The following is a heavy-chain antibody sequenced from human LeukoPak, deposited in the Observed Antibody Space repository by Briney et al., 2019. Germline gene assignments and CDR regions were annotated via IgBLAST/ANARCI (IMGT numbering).Heavy chain of an antibody. CDR1: GGSISGSY. Sequence: SETLSLTCTVSGGSISGSYWIWIRQPPGKGLEWIEDIHYTGNTKHNPSLNSRITISVDTSKNQFSLKLTSVTAADTAVYYGARLRRSDSGYSDYWGQGTLVTVSS. CDR3: ARLRRSDSGYSDY. CDR2: IHYTGNT. V-gene: IGHV4-59*08. D-gene: IGHD5-12*01. J-gene: IGHJ4*02.